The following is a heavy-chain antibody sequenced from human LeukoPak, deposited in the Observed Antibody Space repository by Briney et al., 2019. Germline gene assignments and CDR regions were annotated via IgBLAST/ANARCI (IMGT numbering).Heavy chain of an antibody. CDR2: ISSGSNYI. Sequence: PGGSLRLSCAASGFSFSGSTMHWVRQAPGKGLEWVSSISSGSNYIYYADSVKGRFTISRDNARTSLYLQMNSLRAEDTAVYYCARDKAQDSVYYGMDVWGQGTTVTVSS. CDR1: GFSFSGST. V-gene: IGHV3-21*06. D-gene: IGHD6-6*01. J-gene: IGHJ6*02. CDR3: ARDKAQDSVYYGMDV.